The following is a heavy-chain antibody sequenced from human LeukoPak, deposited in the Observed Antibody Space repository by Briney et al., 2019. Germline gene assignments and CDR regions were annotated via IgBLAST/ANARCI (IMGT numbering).Heavy chain of an antibody. V-gene: IGHV4-61*08. CDR2: IYHSGST. CDR3: ARALITGTTDY. D-gene: IGHD1-7*01. CDR1: GGSISSGGYY. J-gene: IGHJ4*02. Sequence: SETLSLTCTVSGGSISSGGYYWSWIRQPPGKGLEWIGYIYHSGSTNYNPSLKSRVTISVDTSKNQFSLKLSSVTAADTAVYYCARALITGTTDYWGQGTLVTVSS.